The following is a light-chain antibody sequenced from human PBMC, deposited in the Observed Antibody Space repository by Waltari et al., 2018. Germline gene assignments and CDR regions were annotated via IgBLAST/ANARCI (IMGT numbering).Light chain of an antibody. V-gene: IGLV2-14*03. CDR3: NSYTSSSTLL. Sequence: QSALTQPASVSGSPGQSITISCTGTTSDVGAYNYVSWYQQHPGKAPRLMIFVVSNRPSGVSNRFSGSKSGNTASLTISGLQAEDEADYYCNSYTSSSTLLFGGGTRLTVL. CDR1: TSDVGAYNY. CDR2: VVS. J-gene: IGLJ2*01.